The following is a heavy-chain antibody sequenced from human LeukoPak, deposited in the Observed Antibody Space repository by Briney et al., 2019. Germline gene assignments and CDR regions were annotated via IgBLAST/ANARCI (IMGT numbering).Heavy chain of an antibody. D-gene: IGHD6-19*01. Sequence: GGSLRLSCAASGFSFNSYAMNWVRQATGKGLEWVSSISTDSHYIYYADSVKGRFSTSRDNAKNALYLQMDSLRAEDTAVYFCARDYSGRSRDYWGQGTLVTVSS. V-gene: IGHV3-21*01. CDR1: GFSFNSYA. CDR2: ISTDSHYI. CDR3: ARDYSGRSRDY. J-gene: IGHJ4*02.